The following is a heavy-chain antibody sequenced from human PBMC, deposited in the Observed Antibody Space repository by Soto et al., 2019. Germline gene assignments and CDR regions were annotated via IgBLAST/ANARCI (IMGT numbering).Heavy chain of an antibody. D-gene: IGHD3-10*01. CDR1: GFTFSSYA. CDR2: ISGSGGST. V-gene: IGHV3-23*01. J-gene: IGHJ4*02. Sequence: GGSLRLSCAASGFTFSSYAMSWVRQAPGKGLEWVSAISGSGGSTYYADSVKGRFTISRDNSKNTLYLQMNSLRAEDTAVYYCAKDLWALWFGESVFDYWGQGTLVTVSS. CDR3: AKDLWALWFGESVFDY.